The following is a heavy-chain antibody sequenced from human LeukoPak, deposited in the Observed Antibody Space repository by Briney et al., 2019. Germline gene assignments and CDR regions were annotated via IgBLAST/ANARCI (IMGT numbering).Heavy chain of an antibody. CDR2: ISCDGSNK. D-gene: IGHD3-9*01. V-gene: IGHV3-30*18. J-gene: IGHJ4*02. Sequence: PGGSLRLSCAASGFTFSSYGMHWVRQAPGKGLEWVAVISCDGSNKYYADSVKGRFTISRDNSKNTLYLQMNSLRAEDTAVYYCAKDVSPLRYFDWLPSDWGQGTLVTVSS. CDR1: GFTFSSYG. CDR3: AKDVSPLRYFDWLPSD.